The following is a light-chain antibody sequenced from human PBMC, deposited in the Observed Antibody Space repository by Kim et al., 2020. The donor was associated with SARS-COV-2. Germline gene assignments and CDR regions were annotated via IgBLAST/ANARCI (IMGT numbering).Light chain of an antibody. CDR2: ANS. Sequence: QSVLAQPPSVTGAPGQRVTISCTGSTSNTGAGYDEHWYQQLPGTAPKLLIFANSYRPSGVPDRFSGSKSGTSASLAINGLQAEDEGNYYCQSYDSVQRGWLFGGGTQLTVL. V-gene: IGLV1-40*01. J-gene: IGLJ3*02. CDR1: TSNTGAGYD. CDR3: QSYDSVQRGWL.